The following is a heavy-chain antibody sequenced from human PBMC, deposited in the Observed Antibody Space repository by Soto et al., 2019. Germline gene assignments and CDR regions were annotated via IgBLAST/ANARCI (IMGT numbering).Heavy chain of an antibody. V-gene: IGHV4-59*13. CDR3: ARDGSSGWGRRLHNNFDF. J-gene: IGHJ4*02. Sequence: SETLSLTCTVSGGSSTNYYLSWIRQPPGKGLEWIGYIFYSGSTNYNPSLKSRVTISVDTSKNQFSLKLNSVTAADTAVYYCARDGSSGWGRRLHNNFDFWGQGTLVTVSS. CDR1: GGSSTNYY. D-gene: IGHD6-19*01. CDR2: IFYSGST.